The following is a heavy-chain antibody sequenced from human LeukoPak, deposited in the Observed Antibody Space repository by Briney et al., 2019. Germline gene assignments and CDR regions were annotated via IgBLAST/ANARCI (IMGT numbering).Heavy chain of an antibody. CDR1: GFTFSSYS. CDR3: ARDKRQERWPDY. Sequence: GGSLRLSRAASGFTFSSYSMNWVRQAPGKGLEWVSSISSSSNYIYYADSVKGRFTISRDNAKNSLYLQMDSLRAEDTAVYYCARDKRQERWPDYWGQGTLVTVSS. J-gene: IGHJ4*02. V-gene: IGHV3-21*01. D-gene: IGHD5-24*01. CDR2: ISSSSNYI.